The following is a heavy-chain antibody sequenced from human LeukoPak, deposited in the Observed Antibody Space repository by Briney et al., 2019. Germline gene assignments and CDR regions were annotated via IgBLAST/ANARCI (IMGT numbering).Heavy chain of an antibody. J-gene: IGHJ3*02. CDR1: GFTFSSYW. Sequence: GGSLRLSCAASGFTFSSYWMSWVRQAPGKGLEWVANIKQDGSEKYYVDSVKGRFTISRDNAKNSLYLQMNSLRAEDTAVYYCARDTSIAAAGTWTDAFDIWGQGTMVTVSS. D-gene: IGHD6-13*01. CDR2: IKQDGSEK. CDR3: ARDTSIAAAGTWTDAFDI. V-gene: IGHV3-7*01.